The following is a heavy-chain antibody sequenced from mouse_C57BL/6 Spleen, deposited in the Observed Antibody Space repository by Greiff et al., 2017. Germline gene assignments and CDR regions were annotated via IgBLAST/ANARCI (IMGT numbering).Heavy chain of an antibody. CDR1: GYSITSGYY. D-gene: IGHD2-4*01. CDR3: ARDYYDYAWFAY. J-gene: IGHJ3*01. CDR2: ISYDGSN. Sequence: EVQLQESGPGLVKPSQSLSLTCSVTGYSITSGYYWNWIRQFPGNKLEWMGYISYDGSNNYNPSLKNRISITRDTSKNQFFLKLNSVTTEDTATYYCARDYYDYAWFAYWGQGTLVTVSA. V-gene: IGHV3-6*01.